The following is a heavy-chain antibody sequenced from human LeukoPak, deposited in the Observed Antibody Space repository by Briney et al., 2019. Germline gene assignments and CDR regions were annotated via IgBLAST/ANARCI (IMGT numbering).Heavy chain of an antibody. CDR3: ARVERLGYEDY. J-gene: IGHJ4*02. CDR1: GGSFSGYY. D-gene: IGHD2-15*01. CDR2: TSHSGST. Sequence: SETLSLTCAVYGGSFSGYYLSWIRQPPGKGLEWIGETSHSGSTNYNPSLESRVTISADTSKNQFSLKLTSVTAADTAVYYCARVERLGYEDYWGQGTLVTASS. V-gene: IGHV4-34*01.